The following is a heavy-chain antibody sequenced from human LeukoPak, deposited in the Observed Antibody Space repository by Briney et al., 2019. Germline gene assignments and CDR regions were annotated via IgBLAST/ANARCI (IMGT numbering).Heavy chain of an antibody. CDR1: GFSFSNYW. Sequence: GGSLRLSCAASGFSFSNYWMHWVRQTPGKGLVWVSRINTDGTSTSYADSVKGRFTISRDNAKNTLYLQVNSLRAEDTALYFCARSDSGGVDYWGQGTLVTVSS. CDR3: ARSDSGGVDY. J-gene: IGHJ4*02. V-gene: IGHV3-74*01. D-gene: IGHD6-25*01. CDR2: INTDGTST.